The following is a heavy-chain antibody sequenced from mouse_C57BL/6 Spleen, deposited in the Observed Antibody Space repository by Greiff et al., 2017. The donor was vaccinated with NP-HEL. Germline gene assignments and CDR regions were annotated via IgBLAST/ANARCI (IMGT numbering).Heavy chain of an antibody. Sequence: VQLQQSGPELVKPGASVKISCKASGYSITDYNMTWVKQSNGQSLEWIGVLNPNYGTTSYNQKFTGKATLTVDQSSSTAYMQLNSLTSEDSAVYDGARNYCCGSSSLMDYWGQGTSVTGAS. CDR2: LNPNYGTT. CDR1: GYSITDYN. CDR3: ARNYCCGSSSLMDY. V-gene: IGHV1-39*01. J-gene: IGHJ4*01. D-gene: IGHD1-1*01.